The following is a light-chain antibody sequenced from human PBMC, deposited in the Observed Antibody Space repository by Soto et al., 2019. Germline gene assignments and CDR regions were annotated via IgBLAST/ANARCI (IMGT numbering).Light chain of an antibody. J-gene: IGKJ1*01. V-gene: IGKV3-11*01. CDR2: DAS. Sequence: PGARATLSCRASQGVSTSLNWYQKKPGQAPRLLIYDASNRATGIPARFSGGGSGTDFTLTISSLEPEDFAVYYCQQRSNFPLTFGQGTKVEIK. CDR3: QQRSNFPLT. CDR1: QGVSTS.